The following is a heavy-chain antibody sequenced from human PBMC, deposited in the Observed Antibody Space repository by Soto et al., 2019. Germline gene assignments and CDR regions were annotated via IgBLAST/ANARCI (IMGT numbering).Heavy chain of an antibody. CDR1: GGPITNC. D-gene: IGHD4-17*01. J-gene: IGHJ6*02. CDR2: IYDSGST. Sequence: SETLSLTCTGSGGPITNCWSWIRQHPGKGLEWIGYIYDSGSTYYNPSLKSRVTMSLDTSKNQLSLKLTSVTAADMAVYYCARVNLDYVTGMDVWGQGTTVS. V-gene: IGHV4-31*03. CDR3: ARVNLDYVTGMDV.